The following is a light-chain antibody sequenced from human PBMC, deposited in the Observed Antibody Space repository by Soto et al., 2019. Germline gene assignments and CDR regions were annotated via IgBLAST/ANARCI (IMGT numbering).Light chain of an antibody. CDR1: QSVGSSY. J-gene: IGKJ1*01. CDR3: QQYATSKT. CDR2: GVS. V-gene: IGKV3-20*01. Sequence: EIVLTQSPDTLSLSPGERAILSCRASQSVGSSYLAWYQQKPGQAPRLLIHGVSSRAAGIPDRFSGSGSGTDFTLTISGLEPEDFAVYYCQQYATSKTFGQGTKVEIK.